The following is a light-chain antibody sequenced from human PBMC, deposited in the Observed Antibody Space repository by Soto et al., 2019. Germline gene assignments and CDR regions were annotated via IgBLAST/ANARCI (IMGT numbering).Light chain of an antibody. J-gene: IGLJ2*01. Sequence: QSVLTQPPSVSGAPGQRVIISCTGSSSNIGADYDVHWYQQLPGTAPKLLIYDNNNRPSGVPDRISGSKSGTSASLAITGLQAEDEADYYCQSYDRSLSGSVFGGGTKRTVL. CDR3: QSYDRSLSGSV. CDR2: DNN. CDR1: SSNIGADYD. V-gene: IGLV1-40*01.